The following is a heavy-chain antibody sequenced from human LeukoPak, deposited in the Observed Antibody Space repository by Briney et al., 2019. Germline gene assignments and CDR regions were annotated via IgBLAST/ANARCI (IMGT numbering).Heavy chain of an antibody. D-gene: IGHD6-13*01. V-gene: IGHV1-18*01. CDR1: GYTFTSYG. J-gene: IGHJ5*02. Sequence: GASVKVSCKASGYTFTSYGISWVRQAPGQGLEWMGWISAYNGNTNYAQKLQGRVTMTTDTSTSTAYMELRSLRSDDTAVYYCARVLGYDLMTAAGSGLGGTTVVKNWFDPWGQGTLVTVSS. CDR2: ISAYNGNT. CDR3: ARVLGYDLMTAAGSGLGGTTVVKNWFDP.